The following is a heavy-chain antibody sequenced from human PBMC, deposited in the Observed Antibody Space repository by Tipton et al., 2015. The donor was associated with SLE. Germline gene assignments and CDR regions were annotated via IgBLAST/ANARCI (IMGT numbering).Heavy chain of an antibody. CDR1: GGSISSSSYY. Sequence: LRLSCTVSGGSISSSSYYWGWIRQPPGKGLEWIGYIYYSGSTNYNPSLKSRVTISVDTSKNQFSLKLSSVTAADTAVYYCARGPQRGYSYGPDYWGQGTLVTVSS. CDR2: IYYSGST. CDR3: ARGPQRGYSYGPDY. J-gene: IGHJ4*02. D-gene: IGHD5-18*01. V-gene: IGHV4-61*05.